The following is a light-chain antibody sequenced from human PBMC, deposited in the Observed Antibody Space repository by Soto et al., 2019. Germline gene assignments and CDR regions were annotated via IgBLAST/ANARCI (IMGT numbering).Light chain of an antibody. CDR2: GSS. J-gene: IGKJ4*01. Sequence: EIVLTQSPGTLSLSPGERATLSCRASQSVSSNYLAWYQQKAGQAPRLLIYGSSSRATGIPDRFSGSGSGTEFTLTISSLQSEDFAVYYCQQYNSWPLTFGGGTKVEIK. CDR1: QSVSSNY. CDR3: QQYNSWPLT. V-gene: IGKV3-20*01.